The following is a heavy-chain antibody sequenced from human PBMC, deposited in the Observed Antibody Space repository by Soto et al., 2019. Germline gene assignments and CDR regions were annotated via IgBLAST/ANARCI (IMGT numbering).Heavy chain of an antibody. D-gene: IGHD3-3*01. V-gene: IGHV4-61*01. CDR2: IYYSGST. CDR1: GGSVSSGSYY. CDR3: ARDDYDFWSGYYYGMGV. Sequence: SETLSLTCTVSGGSVSSGSYYWSWIRQPPGKGLEWIGYIYYSGSTNYNPSLKSRVTISVDTSKNQFSLKLSSVTAADTAVYYCARDDYDFWSGYYYGMGVWGQGTTVTVS. J-gene: IGHJ6*02.